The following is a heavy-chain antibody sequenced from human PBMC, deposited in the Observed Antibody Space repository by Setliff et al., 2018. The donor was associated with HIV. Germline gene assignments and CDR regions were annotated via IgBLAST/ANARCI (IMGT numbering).Heavy chain of an antibody. CDR3: ARQGEVTAVAPFNNFYMDV. CDR1: GYSFTSYW. D-gene: IGHD2-21*02. Sequence: GESLTISCKGSGYSFTSYWIGWVRQMPGKGLEWMGIIYPGDSDTRYSPSFQGQVTISADKSISTAYLQWSSLKASDTAMYYCARQGEVTAVAPFNNFYMDVWGKGTAVTVSS. CDR2: IYPGDSDT. J-gene: IGHJ6*03. V-gene: IGHV5-51*01.